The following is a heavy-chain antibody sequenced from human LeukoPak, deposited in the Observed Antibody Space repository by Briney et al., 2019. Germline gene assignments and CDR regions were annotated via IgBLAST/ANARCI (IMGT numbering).Heavy chain of an antibody. CDR3: AKDKNPNYGDTPFDY. D-gene: IGHD4-17*01. J-gene: IGHJ4*02. CDR2: ISYDGSNK. V-gene: IGHV3-30*18. CDR1: GFTVSSNY. Sequence: PGGSLRLSCAASGFTVSSNYMSWVRQAPGKGLEWVAVISYDGSNKYNADSVKGRFTISRDNSKNTLYLQMNSLRAEDTAVYYCAKDKNPNYGDTPFDYWGQGTLVTVSS.